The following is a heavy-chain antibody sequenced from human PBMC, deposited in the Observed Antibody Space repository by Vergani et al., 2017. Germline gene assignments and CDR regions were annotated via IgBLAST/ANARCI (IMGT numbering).Heavy chain of an antibody. CDR3: AKDLGTSSGGGWFDP. CDR1: GFTSAGYA. J-gene: IGHJ5*02. CDR2: ISWNSNSI. Sequence: EVQLEESGGGLVLPGRSLRLSCVASGFTSAGYAMHWVRQAPGKGLGWVSGISWNSNSIGYADSVKCRFTISRDNANNSLYLQMNSLRAEDTALYYCAKDLGTSSGGGWFDPWGQGTLVTVSS. D-gene: IGHD6-6*01. V-gene: IGHV3-9*02.